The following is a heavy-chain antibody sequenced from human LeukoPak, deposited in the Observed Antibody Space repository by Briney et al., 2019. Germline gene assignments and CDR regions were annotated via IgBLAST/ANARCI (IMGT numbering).Heavy chain of an antibody. CDR3: ARDLHYAFDI. Sequence: GGSLRLSCAAPGFTFSGYAMNWVRQAPGKGLEWVYSSDTTYADSVKGRFTISRDNAKNSLYLQMNSLRDEDTAVYYCARDLHYAFDIWGQGTMVTASS. CDR2: SSDTT. CDR1: GFTFSGYA. D-gene: IGHD3-10*01. V-gene: IGHV3-48*02. J-gene: IGHJ3*02.